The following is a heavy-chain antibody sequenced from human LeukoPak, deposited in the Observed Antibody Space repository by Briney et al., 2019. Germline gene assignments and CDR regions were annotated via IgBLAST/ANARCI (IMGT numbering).Heavy chain of an antibody. D-gene: IGHD1-26*01. Sequence: GGSLRLSCAASGFTFSSYSMNWVRQAPGKGLEWVSSISSSSSYIYYADSVKGRFTISRDNAKNSLYLQMNSLRAEDTAVYYCASHVGGIVGASFDPWGQGTLVTVSS. CDR2: ISSSSSYI. CDR3: ASHVGGIVGASFDP. CDR1: GFTFSSYS. J-gene: IGHJ5*02. V-gene: IGHV3-21*01.